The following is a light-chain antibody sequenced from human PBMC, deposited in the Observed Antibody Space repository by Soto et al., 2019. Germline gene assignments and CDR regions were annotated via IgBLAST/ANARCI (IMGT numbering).Light chain of an antibody. CDR1: QSISGT. V-gene: IGKV3-15*01. Sequence: EIVMTQSPATLSVSPGGRATLSCRASQSISGTLAWYQQKPGQAPRLLIHGASTRAPGFPARFSGSGSGTDFTLTISSPQSEDFAVYYCQQYNNWPRLTFGQGTRLEIK. CDR3: QQYNNWPRLT. CDR2: GAS. J-gene: IGKJ5*01.